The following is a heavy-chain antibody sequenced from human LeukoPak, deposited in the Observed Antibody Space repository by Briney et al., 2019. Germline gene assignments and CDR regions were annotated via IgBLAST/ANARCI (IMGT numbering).Heavy chain of an antibody. V-gene: IGHV3-11*04. CDR2: ISSSGSTI. D-gene: IGHD2-21*01. CDR3: AKAPVTSCRGAYCYPFDS. J-gene: IGHJ4*02. Sequence: GGSLRLSCAASGFTFSDYYMSWIRQAPGKGLEWVSYISSSGSTIYYADSVKGRFTISRDNAKNSLYLQMNSLRAEDTAVYYCAKAPVTSCRGAYCYPFDSWGQGTLVTVSS. CDR1: GFTFSDYY.